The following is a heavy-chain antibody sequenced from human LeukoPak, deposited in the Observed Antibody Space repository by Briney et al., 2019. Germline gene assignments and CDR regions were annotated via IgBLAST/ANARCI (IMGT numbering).Heavy chain of an antibody. J-gene: IGHJ4*02. V-gene: IGHV3-74*01. CDR1: GFTFSSYA. CDR2: INSDGSST. D-gene: IGHD1-26*01. Sequence: PGGSLRLSCAASGFTFSSYAMSWVRQAPGKGLVWVSRINSDGSSTSYADSVKGRFTISRDNAKNTLYLQMNSLRAEDTAVYYCARVPDSGSAIDYWGQGTLVTVSS. CDR3: ARVPDSGSAIDY.